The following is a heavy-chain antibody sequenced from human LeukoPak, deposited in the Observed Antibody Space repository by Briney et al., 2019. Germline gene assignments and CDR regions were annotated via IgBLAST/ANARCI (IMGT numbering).Heavy chain of an antibody. Sequence: GSLRLSCAASGFTFSDYAMHWVRQAPGKGLEWVAVISYDGSNKYYTDSVKGRFTISRDNSKNTLYLQMNSLRAEDTAVYYCARNQRGGDNDYWGQGTLVTVSS. CDR3: ARNQRGGDNDY. CDR1: GFTFSDYA. D-gene: IGHD2-21*02. J-gene: IGHJ4*02. CDR2: ISYDGSNK. V-gene: IGHV3-30*04.